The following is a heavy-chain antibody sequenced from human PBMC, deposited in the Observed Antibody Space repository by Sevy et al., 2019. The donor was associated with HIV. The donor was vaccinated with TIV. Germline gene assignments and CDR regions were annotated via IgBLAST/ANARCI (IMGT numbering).Heavy chain of an antibody. D-gene: IGHD3-16*02. CDR2: VAAYNGDT. V-gene: IGHV1-18*01. J-gene: IGHJ4*02. CDR3: AGGQAPYRAPTSFDW. CDR1: GYPFSVYY. Sequence: ASVKVSCRASGYPFSVYYILWVRQAPGQGLEWMGWVAAYNGDTNYAQKFQDRVTMTTDTSTNTAYMELRSLTSDDTAMYYVAGGQAPYRAPTSFDWWAQGTLVTVSS.